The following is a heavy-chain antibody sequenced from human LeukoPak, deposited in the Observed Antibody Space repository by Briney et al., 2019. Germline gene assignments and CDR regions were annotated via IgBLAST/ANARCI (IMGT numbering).Heavy chain of an antibody. CDR1: GFTFSSYG. J-gene: IGHJ5*02. Sequence: PGRSLRLSRAASGFTFSSYGMHWVRQAPGKGLEWVAVIWYDGSNKYYADSVKGRFTISRDNSKNTLYLQMNSLRAEDTAVYYCARESDTMIADPWGQGTLVTVSS. CDR2: IWYDGSNK. V-gene: IGHV3-33*01. D-gene: IGHD3-22*01. CDR3: ARESDTMIADP.